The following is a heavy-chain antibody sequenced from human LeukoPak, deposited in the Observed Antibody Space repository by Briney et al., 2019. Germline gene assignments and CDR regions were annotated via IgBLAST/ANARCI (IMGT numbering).Heavy chain of an antibody. J-gene: IGHJ4*01. CDR1: GFTFSSYW. CDR3: ARAVYYSNYLGY. Sequence: GGSLRLSCAASGFTFSSYWMHWVRQAPGKGLVWVSRINSDGSSTNYGDSVKGRFTISRDNAKNTLYLQMNSLRAEDAAMYYCARAVYYSNYLGYWGQGTLVTVSS. D-gene: IGHD3-10*01. CDR2: INSDGSST. V-gene: IGHV3-74*01.